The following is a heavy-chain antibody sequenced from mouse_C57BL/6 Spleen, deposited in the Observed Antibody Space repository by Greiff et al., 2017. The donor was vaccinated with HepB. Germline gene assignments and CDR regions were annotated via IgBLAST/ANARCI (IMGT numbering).Heavy chain of an antibody. CDR2: IYPSDSET. CDR3: ARGTGTWYFDV. D-gene: IGHD4-1*01. J-gene: IGHJ1*03. V-gene: IGHV1-61*01. CDR1: GYTFTSYW. Sequence: VQLQQSGAELVRPGSSVKLSCKASGYTFTSYWMDWVKQRPGQGLEWIGNIYPSDSETHYNQKFKDKATLTVDKSSSTAYMQLSSLTSEDSAVYYCARGTGTWYFDVWGTGTTVTVSS.